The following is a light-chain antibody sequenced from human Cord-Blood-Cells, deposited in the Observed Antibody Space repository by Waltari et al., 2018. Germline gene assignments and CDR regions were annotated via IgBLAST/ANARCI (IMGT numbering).Light chain of an antibody. CDR2: EVS. J-gene: IGLJ3*02. Sequence: QSALTQPPSASGSPGPSVTISCPGTSSDVGGHNSVSWYQQHPGKAPKLMIYEVSKRPSGVPDRFSGSKSDNTASLTVSGLQAEDEADYYCSSYAGSNNLVFGGGTKLTVL. CDR1: SSDVGGHNS. V-gene: IGLV2-8*01. CDR3: SSYAGSNNLV.